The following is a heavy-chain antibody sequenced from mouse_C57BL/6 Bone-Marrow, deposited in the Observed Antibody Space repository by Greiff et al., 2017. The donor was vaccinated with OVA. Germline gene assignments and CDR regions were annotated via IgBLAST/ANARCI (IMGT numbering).Heavy chain of an antibody. CDR1: GYTFTSYG. J-gene: IGHJ4*01. CDR3: ARRGHLRPYAMDY. Sequence: QVQLQQSGAELARPGASVKLSCKASGYTFTSYGVSWVKQRTGQGLEWIGEIYPRSGNTYYNEKFKGKATLTADKSSSTAYMELRSLTSEDSAVYFCARRGHLRPYAMDYWGQGTSVTVSS. V-gene: IGHV1-81*01. CDR2: IYPRSGNT. D-gene: IGHD1-2*01.